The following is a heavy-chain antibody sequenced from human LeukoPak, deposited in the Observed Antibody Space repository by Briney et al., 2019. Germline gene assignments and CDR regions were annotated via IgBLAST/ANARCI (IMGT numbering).Heavy chain of an antibody. CDR1: EYTFTGYY. CDR2: INPNSGDT. V-gene: IGHV1-2*02. D-gene: IGHD2-2*01. J-gene: IGHJ4*02. CDR3: ARVGAAAMAQYYFDY. Sequence: ASVKVSCKASEYTFTGYYMHWVRQAPGQGLEWMGWINPNSGDTNYAKKFQGRVTMTRDTSISTAYMELSRLRSDDTAVYYCARVGAAAMAQYYFDYWGQGTLVTVSS.